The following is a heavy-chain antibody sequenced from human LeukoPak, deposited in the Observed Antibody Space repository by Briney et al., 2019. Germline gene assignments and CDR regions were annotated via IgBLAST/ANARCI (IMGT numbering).Heavy chain of an antibody. CDR3: ARGLNSYDSSGYYYY. D-gene: IGHD3-22*01. CDR1: GGTFSSYA. CDR2: IIPIFGTA. Sequence: SVKVSCKASGGTFSSYAISWVRQAPGQGLEWMGGIIPIFGTANYAQKFQGRVTITADESTSTAYMELSSLRSEDTAVYYCARGLNSYDSSGYYYYWGQGTLVTVSS. V-gene: IGHV1-69*13. J-gene: IGHJ4*02.